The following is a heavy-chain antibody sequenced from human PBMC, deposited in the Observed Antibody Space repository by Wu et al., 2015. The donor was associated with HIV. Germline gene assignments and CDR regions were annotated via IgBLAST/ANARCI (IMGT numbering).Heavy chain of an antibody. Sequence: QVRLVQSGRELRKPGASVKVSCKASGYTFNKYGISWVRQAPGQGLEWMGWISAYNGNTNYAQKLQGRVTMTTDTSTSTAYMELRSLRSDDTAVYYCARAKRITMIVVVNGGDAFDIWGQGTMVTVSS. D-gene: IGHD3-22*01. CDR1: GYTFNKYG. CDR3: ARAKRITMIVVVNGGDAFDI. J-gene: IGHJ3*02. CDR2: ISAYNGNT. V-gene: IGHV1-18*01.